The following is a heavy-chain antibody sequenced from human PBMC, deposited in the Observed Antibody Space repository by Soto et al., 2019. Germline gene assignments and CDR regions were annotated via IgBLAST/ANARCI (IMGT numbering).Heavy chain of an antibody. V-gene: IGHV3-23*01. J-gene: IGHJ4*02. Sequence: EVQLLESGGGLAQPGGSLRLSCAASGFTFSNYAMSWVRQAPGEGLEWVSGISGTTGSTYYADSVKGRFTISRDDSKNTLYLQMNSLSAGDTDLYYCAKAHPDMDRSVYYPGFDHWGQGTLVTVSS. D-gene: IGHD3-22*01. CDR1: GFTFSNYA. CDR2: ISGTTGST. CDR3: AKAHPDMDRSVYYPGFDH.